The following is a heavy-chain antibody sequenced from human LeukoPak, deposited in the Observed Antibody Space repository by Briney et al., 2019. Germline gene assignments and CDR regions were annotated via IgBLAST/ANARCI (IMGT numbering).Heavy chain of an antibody. Sequence: PGGSLGLSCTASRFYFSTYDMNWVRQVPGKGLEWVSYIDSSGSTTYYAGSVQGRFTISRDNAKNSLYLQMRSLRVEDTAFYYCASAHGGSGYDRPFDYWGQGTLVTVSS. CDR1: RFYFSTYD. V-gene: IGHV3-48*03. CDR3: ASAHGGSGYDRPFDY. J-gene: IGHJ4*02. CDR2: IDSSGSTT. D-gene: IGHD5-12*01.